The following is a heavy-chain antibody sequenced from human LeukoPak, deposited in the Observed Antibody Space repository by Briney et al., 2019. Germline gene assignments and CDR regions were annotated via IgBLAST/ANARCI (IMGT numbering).Heavy chain of an antibody. CDR2: ISWDGGST. CDR1: GFTFDDYT. D-gene: IGHD6-13*01. J-gene: IGHJ6*03. Sequence: GGSLRLSCAASGFTFDDYTMHWVCQAPGKGLEWVSLISWDGGSTYYADSVKGRFTISRDNSKNSLYLQMNSLRTEDTALYYCAKDAAAASYMDVWGKGTTVTVSS. V-gene: IGHV3-43*01. CDR3: AKDAAAASYMDV.